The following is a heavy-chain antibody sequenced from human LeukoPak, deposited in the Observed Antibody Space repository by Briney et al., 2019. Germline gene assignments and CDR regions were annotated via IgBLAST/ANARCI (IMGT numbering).Heavy chain of an antibody. D-gene: IGHD3-16*01. V-gene: IGHV4-59*01. CDR2: IYYSGST. CDR1: GGSISSYY. J-gene: IGHJ5*02. Sequence: SETLSLTCTVSGGSISSYYWSWIRQRPGKGLEWIGYIYYSGSTNYNPSLKSRVTISVDTSKNQFSLKLSSVTAADTAVYYCARVSPLGGWFDPWGQGTLVTVSS. CDR3: ARVSPLGGWFDP.